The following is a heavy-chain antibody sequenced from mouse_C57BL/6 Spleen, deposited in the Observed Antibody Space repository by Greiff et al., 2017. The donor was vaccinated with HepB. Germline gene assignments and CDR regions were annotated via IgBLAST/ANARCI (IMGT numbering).Heavy chain of an antibody. J-gene: IGHJ3*01. CDR2: IYPSDSET. CDR1: GYTFTSYW. D-gene: IGHD2-1*01. Sequence: QVQLQQPGAELVRPGSSVKLSCKASGYTFTSYWMDWVKQRPGQGLEWIGNIYPSDSETHYNQKFKDKATLTVDKSSSTAYMQLSSLTSEDSAVYYCAREDYGNYGWGQGTLVTVSA. CDR3: AREDYGNYG. V-gene: IGHV1-61*01.